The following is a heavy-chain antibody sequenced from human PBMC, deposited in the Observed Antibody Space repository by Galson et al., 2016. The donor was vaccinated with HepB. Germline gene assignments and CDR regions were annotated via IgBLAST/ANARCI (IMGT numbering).Heavy chain of an antibody. CDR2: IWSDGSNK. CDR3: ASIVYWGGAYDI. Sequence: SLRLSCAASGFTLRSYGVHWVRQAPGKGLEWVALIWSDGSNKNYADSVKGRFTISRDNSKNTLYLQMNSLRAEDTAVYYCASIVYWGGAYDIWGQGTTVTVSS. CDR1: GFTLRSYG. D-gene: IGHD3-16*01. V-gene: IGHV3-33*01. J-gene: IGHJ3*02.